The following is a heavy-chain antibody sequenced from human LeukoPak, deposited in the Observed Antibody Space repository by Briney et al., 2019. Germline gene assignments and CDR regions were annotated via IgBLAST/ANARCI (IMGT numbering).Heavy chain of an antibody. CDR1: GFPLSGYW. CDR3: ARDADPYYDILTGYSPFDY. D-gene: IGHD3-9*01. Sequence: PGGSLRLSCVASGFPLSGYWMSWVRQLPGKGLEWVANIKQDAGEIRYVDSVKGRFTISRDNAKNSLYLQMNSLRAEDTAVYYCARDADPYYDILTGYSPFDYWGQGTLVTVSS. V-gene: IGHV3-7*03. CDR2: IKQDAGEI. J-gene: IGHJ4*02.